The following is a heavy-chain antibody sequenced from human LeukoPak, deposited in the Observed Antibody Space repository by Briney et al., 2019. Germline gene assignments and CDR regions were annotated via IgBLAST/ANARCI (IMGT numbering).Heavy chain of an antibody. D-gene: IGHD2-2*01. V-gene: IGHV1-69*13. CDR3: ARNAVPDRPFSGMDV. CDR2: IIPIFGTA. Sequence: SVKVSCKAAGGAFSSYAISWVRQAPGQGLEWMGGIIPIFGTANYAQKFQGRVTITADESTSTAYMELSSLRSEDTAVYYCARNAVPDRPFSGMDVWGKGTTVTVSS. CDR1: GGAFSSYA. J-gene: IGHJ6*04.